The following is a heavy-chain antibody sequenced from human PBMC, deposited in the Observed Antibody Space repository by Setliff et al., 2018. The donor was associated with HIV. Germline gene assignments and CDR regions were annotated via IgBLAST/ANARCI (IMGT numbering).Heavy chain of an antibody. D-gene: IGHD5-12*01. V-gene: IGHV3-30*01. Sequence: GGSLRLSCAASGFTFSSYTMHWVRQAPGKGLEWVAVITHDGSSKYYADSVKGRFTISRDNSKNTLYLQMNSPRADDTAVYYCARDSSTKEMATIWVNFDYWGQGTLVTVS. CDR1: GFTFSSYT. J-gene: IGHJ4*02. CDR3: ARDSSTKEMATIWVNFDY. CDR2: ITHDGSSK.